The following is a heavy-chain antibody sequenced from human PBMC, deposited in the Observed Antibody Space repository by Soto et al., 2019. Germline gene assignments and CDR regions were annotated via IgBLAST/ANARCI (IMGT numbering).Heavy chain of an antibody. CDR3: AKDNHTAIPVASAF. CDR1: GFTFSTYA. CDR2: ISNNGGRT. D-gene: IGHD6-19*01. J-gene: IGHJ4*02. V-gene: IGHV3-23*01. Sequence: GVSLRLSCAASGFTFSTYAMSCIRQAPGKGLEGVAGISNNGGRTYYAASVKGRCTISRDNSKKTMYLQMNRLSPEEKAIYYCAKDNHTAIPVASAFWGQATSVPASS.